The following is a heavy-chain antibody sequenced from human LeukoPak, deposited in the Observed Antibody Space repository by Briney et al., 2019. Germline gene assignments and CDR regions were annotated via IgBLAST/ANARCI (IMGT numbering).Heavy chain of an antibody. J-gene: IGHJ4*02. CDR3: ARGRTSGYAGTFDY. CDR2: ISSSGTTI. V-gene: IGHV3-48*03. Sequence: HSGGSLRLSCAASGFTFSSYELNWVRQAPGKGLEWVSHISSSGTTIYYADSVKGRFTISRDNANNSLYLQMNSLRAEDTAVYFCARGRTSGYAGTFDYWGQGTLVTVSS. D-gene: IGHD3-22*01. CDR1: GFTFSSYE.